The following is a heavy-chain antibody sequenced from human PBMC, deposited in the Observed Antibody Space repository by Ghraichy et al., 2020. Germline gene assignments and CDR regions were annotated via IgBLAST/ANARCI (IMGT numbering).Heavy chain of an antibody. CDR1: GFTFNYAW. CDR2: IKSKSDGGTT. CDR3: TTDFFTSRDYKAY. Sequence: GGSLRLSCAASGFTFNYAWMAWVRQAPGKGLEWVARIKSKSDGGTTDYAAPVKGRFTVSRDDSKNTIYVQMNNLNTEDTAVYYCTTDFFTSRDYKAYWGQGTLVTVSS. D-gene: IGHD4-11*01. J-gene: IGHJ4*02. V-gene: IGHV3-15*01.